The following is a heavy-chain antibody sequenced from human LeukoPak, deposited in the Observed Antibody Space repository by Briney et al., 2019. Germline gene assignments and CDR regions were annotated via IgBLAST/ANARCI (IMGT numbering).Heavy chain of an antibody. CDR2: INHSGST. V-gene: IGHV4-34*01. J-gene: IGHJ4*02. Sequence: PSETLSLTCAVYGGSFSGYYWSWIRQPPGKGLEWIGEINHSGSTNYNPSLKSRVTISVDTSKNQFSLKLSSVTAADTAVYYCARHQHSSTAARPYYFDYWGQGTLVTVSS. CDR3: ARHQHSSTAARPYYFDY. D-gene: IGHD6-6*01. CDR1: GGSFSGYY.